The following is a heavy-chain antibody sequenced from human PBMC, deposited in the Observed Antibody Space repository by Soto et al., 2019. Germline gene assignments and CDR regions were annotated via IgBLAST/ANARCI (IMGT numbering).Heavy chain of an antibody. CDR3: ARDGREASGMDV. CDR1: GGSISSHY. D-gene: IGHD1-26*01. CDR2: IYYRGST. Sequence: LSLTCTVSGGSISSHYWSWVRQAPGKGLEWIGHIYYRGSTTYNPSLRSRSTISVDTSNNQFSLKLNSVTTADTAVYYCARDGREASGMDVWGQGTKVTVS. V-gene: IGHV4-59*11. J-gene: IGHJ6*02.